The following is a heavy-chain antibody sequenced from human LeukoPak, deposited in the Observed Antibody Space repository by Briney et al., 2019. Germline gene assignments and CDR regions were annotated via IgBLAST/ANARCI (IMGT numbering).Heavy chain of an antibody. D-gene: IGHD2-15*01. Sequence: SETVSLNCTVSGGSISSSYYWGWVRQPPGKGLEWIGSIYYSGSTYDNPSLKSRVTISVDTSKNQFSLKLSSVTAADTAVYYCARAVGYCSGGSCPLWYYYYGMDVWGQGTKVTVSS. V-gene: IGHV4-39*01. CDR2: IYYSGST. CDR1: GGSISSSYY. CDR3: ARAVGYCSGGSCPLWYYYYGMDV. J-gene: IGHJ6*02.